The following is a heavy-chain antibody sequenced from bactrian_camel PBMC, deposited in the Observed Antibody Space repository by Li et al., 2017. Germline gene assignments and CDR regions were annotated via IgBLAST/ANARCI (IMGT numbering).Heavy chain of an antibody. D-gene: IGHD6*01. CDR3: AAVRYGVTWYPLCRARSADFGY. CDR2: ISNGGSYT. J-gene: IGHJ6*01. V-gene: IGHV3S40*01. CDR1: GFTFSSYA. Sequence: VQLVESGGGLVQPGGSLRPSCAASGFTFSSYAMIWVRQAPRKGLEWVSAISNGGSYTSYADSVKGQFTISRDNAKNTVYLQMNSLKPEDTAMYYCAAVRYGVTWYPLCRARSADFGYWGQGTQVTVS.